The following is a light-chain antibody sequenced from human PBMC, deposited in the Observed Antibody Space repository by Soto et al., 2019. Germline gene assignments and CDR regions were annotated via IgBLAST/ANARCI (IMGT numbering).Light chain of an antibody. Sequence: EIVLTHSPATLSVSPGERATLSCRAGQGVTTNFAWYQQKSGQSPRLLIYDVSIRATGVPARFSGTGSETDFTLTISGLQSEDSAVYFCQQYNNWPFSFGQGTRLENK. CDR3: QQYNNWPFS. CDR1: QGVTTN. CDR2: DVS. J-gene: IGKJ5*01. V-gene: IGKV3-15*01.